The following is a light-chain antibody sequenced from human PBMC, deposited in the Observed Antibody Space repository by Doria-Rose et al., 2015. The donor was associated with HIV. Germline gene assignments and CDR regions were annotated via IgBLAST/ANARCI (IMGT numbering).Light chain of an antibody. V-gene: IGKV4-1*01. J-gene: IGKJ3*01. CDR2: WAS. Sequence: DIRMTQSPESLGMSLGERATLNCKSNQSLLYTSKNYLAWYQQKPGQPPKLLIYWASTLQSGVPARFSGSGSGTDFTLTIGSLEAEDVAVYYCQQYYDTPSFGPGTTVDIK. CDR3: QQYYDTPS. CDR1: QSLLYTSKNY.